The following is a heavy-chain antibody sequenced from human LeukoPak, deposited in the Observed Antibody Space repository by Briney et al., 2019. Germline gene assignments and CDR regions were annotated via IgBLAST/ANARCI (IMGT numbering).Heavy chain of an antibody. Sequence: GRSLRLSCAASGFTFSSYAMHCVRQAPGKGLEWVAVISYDGSNKYYADSVKGRFTISRDNSKNTLYLQMNSLRAEDTAVYYCGRGGKVEQLVLARWGQGSLVTVSS. D-gene: IGHD6-13*01. J-gene: IGHJ4*02. CDR1: GFTFSSYA. CDR2: ISYDGSNK. V-gene: IGHV3-30*04. CDR3: GRGGKVEQLVLAR.